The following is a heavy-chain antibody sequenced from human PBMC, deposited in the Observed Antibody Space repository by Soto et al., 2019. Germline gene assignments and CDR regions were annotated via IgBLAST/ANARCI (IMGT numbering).Heavy chain of an antibody. CDR1: GYTFTGYY. CDR3: ARMVVAATPGGFDP. D-gene: IGHD2-15*01. CDR2: INPNSGGT. Sequence: KASGYTFTGYYMHWVRQAPGQGLEWMGWINPNSGGTNYAQKFQGWVTMTRDTSISTAYMELSRLRSDDTAVYYCARMVVAATPGGFDPWGQGTLVTVSS. V-gene: IGHV1-2*04. J-gene: IGHJ5*02.